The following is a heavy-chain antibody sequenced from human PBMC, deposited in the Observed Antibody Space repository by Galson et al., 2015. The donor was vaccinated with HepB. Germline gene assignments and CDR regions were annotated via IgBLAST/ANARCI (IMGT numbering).Heavy chain of an antibody. CDR2: VSGSGGST. CDR3: AKGVVVVAATLEYFDY. D-gene: IGHD2-15*01. V-gene: IGHV3-23*01. Sequence: SLRLSCAASGFTFSSYAMSWVRQAPGKGLEWVSAVSGSGGSTYYADSVKGRFTISRDNSKNTLYLQMNSLGAEDTAVYYCAKGVVVVAATLEYFDYWGQGTLVTVSS. J-gene: IGHJ4*02. CDR1: GFTFSSYA.